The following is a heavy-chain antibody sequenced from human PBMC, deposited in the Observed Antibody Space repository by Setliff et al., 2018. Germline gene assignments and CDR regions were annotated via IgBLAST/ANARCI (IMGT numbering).Heavy chain of an antibody. V-gene: IGHV5-51*01. J-gene: IGHJ4*02. CDR2: IYPGDSDA. CDR1: GYSFTTYW. Sequence: GESLKISCQGSGYSFTTYWIGWVRQMPGKGLEWMGIIYPGDSDARYSPSFQGQVTISADKAITTAYLQWSSLKASDTAMYYCAVLQVPLAAPAHFEFWGQGTPVTVSS. D-gene: IGHD3-10*01. CDR3: AVLQVPLAAPAHFEF.